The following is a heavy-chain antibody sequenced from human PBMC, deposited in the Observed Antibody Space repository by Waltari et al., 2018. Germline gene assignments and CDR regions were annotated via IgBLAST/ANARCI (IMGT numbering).Heavy chain of an antibody. CDR1: GYTFTGYY. J-gene: IGHJ6*02. V-gene: IGHV1-2*02. CDR3: ARDVRLLWFGELSSGMDV. Sequence: QVQLVQSGAEVKKPGASVKVSCKASGYTFTGYYMPWVRQAPGQGLEWMGWSNPNRGGKNHAQRVQGRVTMTRDTSISTAYMELGRLGSDDTAVYYCARDVRLLWFGELSSGMDVWGQGTTVTVSS. D-gene: IGHD3-10*01. CDR2: SNPNRGGK.